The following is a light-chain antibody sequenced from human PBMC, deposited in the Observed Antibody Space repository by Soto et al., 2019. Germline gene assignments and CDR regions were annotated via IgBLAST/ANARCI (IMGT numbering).Light chain of an antibody. V-gene: IGKV3-11*01. CDR2: DAS. CDR1: QSVSNY. J-gene: IGKJ2*01. Sequence: EIVLTQSPATLSLSPGERATLSCRASQSVSNYLAWYRQKPGQAPTLLLYDASNRATGIPARFSGSGSGTDFTLTISSLEPEDFAIYYCQQYNDYQYTFGQGTRLEIK. CDR3: QQYNDYQYT.